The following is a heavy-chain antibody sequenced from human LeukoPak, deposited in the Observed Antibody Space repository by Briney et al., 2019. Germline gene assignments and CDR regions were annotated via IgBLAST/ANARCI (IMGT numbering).Heavy chain of an antibody. J-gene: IGHJ4*02. CDR1: GLTFSRYWMSWVRYW. D-gene: IGHD5-12*01. CDR2: IWYDGSDK. V-gene: IGHV3-33*06. Sequence: PGGSLRLSCAASGLTFSRYWMSWVRYWMSWVRQAPRKGLEWVALIWYDGSDKYYADSVKGRFTVSRDNSKNTLYLQMNSLRAEDTAVYYCAKDRSGYTPKAHFDNWGRGTLVTVSS. CDR3: AKDRSGYTPKAHFDN.